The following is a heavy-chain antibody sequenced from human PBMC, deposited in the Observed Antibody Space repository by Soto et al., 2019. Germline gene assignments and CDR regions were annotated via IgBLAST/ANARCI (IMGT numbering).Heavy chain of an antibody. CDR1: GGSSSSSNW. V-gene: IGHV4-4*02. CDR3: ARATGRDGYDGFH. D-gene: IGHD5-12*01. CDR2: IYHSGST. Sequence: QVQLQESGPGLVKPSGTLSLTCAVSGGSSSSSNWWSWVRQPPGKGLEWIGGIYHSGSTTYNPSLKTRVTITVDKYKNQFALKLSSVTAADTAVYYCARATGRDGYDGFHWGQGSLVTVSS. J-gene: IGHJ4*02.